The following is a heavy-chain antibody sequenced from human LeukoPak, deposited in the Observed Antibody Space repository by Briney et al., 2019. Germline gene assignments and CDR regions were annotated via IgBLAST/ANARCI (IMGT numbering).Heavy chain of an antibody. CDR3: AKDGNRYSSGWGGNWIDP. Sequence: GGSLRLSCAASGFTFSSYGMHWVRQAPGKGLEWVAVISYDGSNKYYADSVKGRFTISRDNSKNTLYLQMNSLRAEDTAVYYCAKDGNRYSSGWGGNWIDPWGQGTLVTVSS. D-gene: IGHD6-19*01. J-gene: IGHJ5*02. CDR2: ISYDGSNK. CDR1: GFTFSSYG. V-gene: IGHV3-30*18.